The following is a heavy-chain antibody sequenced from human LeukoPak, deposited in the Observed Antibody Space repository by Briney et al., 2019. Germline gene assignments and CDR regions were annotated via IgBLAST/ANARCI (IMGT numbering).Heavy chain of an antibody. D-gene: IGHD6-13*01. J-gene: IGHJ4*02. Sequence: GRSLRLSCAASGFPFSNNGMHWVRQAPGKGLEWEAVIWYDGSNKYYADSVKGRFTISRDNSKNTLYLEMNSLRADDTAVYYCAREVTAAGPYYFAYWGQGTLVTVSS. CDR3: AREVTAAGPYYFAY. CDR1: GFPFSNNG. CDR2: IWYDGSNK. V-gene: IGHV3-33*01.